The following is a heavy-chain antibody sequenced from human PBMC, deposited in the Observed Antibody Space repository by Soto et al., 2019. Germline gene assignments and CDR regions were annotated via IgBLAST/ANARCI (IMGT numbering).Heavy chain of an antibody. J-gene: IGHJ3*01. Sequence: EVQLVESGGGLVQPGRSLRLSCAASGFTFDDYAMHWVRQAPGKGLEWGSGISWNSGSIGYADSVKGRFTISRDNAKNSLYLQMNSLRAEDTALYYCAKSKTTVTSGGAFDLWGQGTMVTVSS. CDR2: ISWNSGSI. CDR3: AKSKTTVTSGGAFDL. V-gene: IGHV3-9*01. CDR1: GFTFDDYA. D-gene: IGHD4-17*01.